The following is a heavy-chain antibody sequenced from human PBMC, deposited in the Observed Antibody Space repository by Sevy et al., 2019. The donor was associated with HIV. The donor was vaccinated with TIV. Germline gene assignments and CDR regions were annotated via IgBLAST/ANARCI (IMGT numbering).Heavy chain of an antibody. CDR1: GYTFTSYA. J-gene: IGHJ5*02. D-gene: IGHD3-9*01. V-gene: IGHV7-4-1*02. CDR3: ARGTLLRYFDWSYRYNWFDP. CDR2: INTNTGNP. Sequence: ASVKVSCKASGYTFTSYAMNWVRQAPEQGLEWMGWINTNTGNPTYAQGFTGRFVFSLDTSVSTAYLQISSLKAEDTAVYYCARGTLLRYFDWSYRYNWFDPWGQGTLVTVSS.